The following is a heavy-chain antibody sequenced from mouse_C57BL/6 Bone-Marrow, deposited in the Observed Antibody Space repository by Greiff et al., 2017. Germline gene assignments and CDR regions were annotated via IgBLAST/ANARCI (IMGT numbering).Heavy chain of an antibody. CDR2: IYPGDGDT. CDR1: GYAFSSSW. V-gene: IGHV1-82*01. D-gene: IGHD2-5*01. J-gene: IGHJ4*01. Sequence: QVQLQRSGPELVKPGASVKISCKASGYAFSSSWMNWVKQRPGKGLEWIGRIYPGDGDTNYNGKFKGKATLTADKSSSTAYMQLSSLTSEDSAVYFCARKGAYYSNYYAMDYWGQGTSVTVSS. CDR3: ARKGAYYSNYYAMDY.